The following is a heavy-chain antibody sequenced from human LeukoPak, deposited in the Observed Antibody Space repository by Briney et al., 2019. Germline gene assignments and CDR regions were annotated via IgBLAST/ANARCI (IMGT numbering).Heavy chain of an antibody. V-gene: IGHV1-2*02. CDR1: GYTFSDYY. CDR3: MRSVGSTNWYAY. CDR2: INPHSGGK. J-gene: IGHJ5*01. Sequence: ASVKVSCKASGYTFSDYYIHWVRQAPGQGLEWMGWINPHSGGKNSAQKFQGRVTMTRDTSISTAYMELNNLRSDDAAVYYCMRSVGSTNWYAYWGQGTHVIVSS. D-gene: IGHD2-15*01.